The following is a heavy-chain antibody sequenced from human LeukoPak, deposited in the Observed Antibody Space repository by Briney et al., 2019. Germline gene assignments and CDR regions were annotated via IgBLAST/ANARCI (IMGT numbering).Heavy chain of an antibody. D-gene: IGHD6-19*01. Sequence: ASVKVSCKASGYTFTNYGISWVRQAPGQGLEWVGWISAYNGNTNYAQNLQDRVTMTTDTSTSAAYMELRSLISDDTAVYYCAREGPVAVAGLDYWGQGTLSPSPQ. V-gene: IGHV1-18*01. CDR1: GYTFTNYG. J-gene: IGHJ4*02. CDR2: ISAYNGNT. CDR3: AREGPVAVAGLDY.